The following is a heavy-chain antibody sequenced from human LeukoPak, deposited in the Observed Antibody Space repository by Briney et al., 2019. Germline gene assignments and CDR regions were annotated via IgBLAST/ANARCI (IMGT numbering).Heavy chain of an antibody. V-gene: IGHV1-18*01. CDR1: GYTFTSYG. CDR2: ISAYNGNT. Sequence: GASVKVSCKASGYTFTSYGISWVRQAPGQGLEWMGWISAYNGNTNYAQKLQGRVTMTTDTSTSTAYMELRGLRSDDTAVYYCARDRWDIVVVVAATAPGAFDIWGQGTMVTVSS. CDR3: ARDRWDIVVVVAATAPGAFDI. D-gene: IGHD2-15*01. J-gene: IGHJ3*02.